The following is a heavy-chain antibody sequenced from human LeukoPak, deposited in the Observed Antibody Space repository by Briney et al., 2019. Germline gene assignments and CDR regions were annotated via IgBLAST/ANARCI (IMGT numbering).Heavy chain of an antibody. V-gene: IGHV3-7*01. CDR3: SNGIYNSSY. D-gene: IGHD1-1*01. Sequence: GGSLRLSCAASGFPFTSYWMAWVRQGPGKGLEWLANIKQDGSETYYLDSVRGRFTVSRDNAKSSLYLQMNSLRAEDTAVYYCSNGIYNSSYWGQGTLVTVSS. J-gene: IGHJ4*02. CDR1: GFPFTSYW. CDR2: IKQDGSET.